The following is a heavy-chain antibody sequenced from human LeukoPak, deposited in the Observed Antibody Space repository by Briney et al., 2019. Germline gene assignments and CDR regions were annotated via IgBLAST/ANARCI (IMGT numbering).Heavy chain of an antibody. V-gene: IGHV3-21*01. CDR2: ISSSSSYI. Sequence: GGSLRLSCAASGFTFSSYTMNWVRQAPGKGLEWISSISSSSSYIFNADSVRGRFTISRGNAKNSLFLQMNTLRAEDTAVYYCARDVVGYYDSSGYYLSAFDIWGQGTMVTVSS. J-gene: IGHJ3*02. CDR1: GFTFSSYT. D-gene: IGHD3-22*01. CDR3: ARDVVGYYDSSGYYLSAFDI.